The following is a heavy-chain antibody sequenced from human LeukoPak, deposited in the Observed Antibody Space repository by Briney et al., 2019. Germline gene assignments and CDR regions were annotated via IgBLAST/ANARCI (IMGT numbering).Heavy chain of an antibody. V-gene: IGHV1-69*13. D-gene: IGHD6-6*01. CDR2: IIPIFGTA. CDR1: GGTFSSYA. J-gene: IGHJ3*02. CDR3: ARDMGPTRAARSAFDI. Sequence: ASVKLSCKASGGTFSSYAISWVRQAPGQGLEWMGGIIPIFGTANYAQKFQGRGTITADESTSTAYMELSSLRPGDTAVYYCARDMGPTRAARSAFDIWGQGTMVTVSS.